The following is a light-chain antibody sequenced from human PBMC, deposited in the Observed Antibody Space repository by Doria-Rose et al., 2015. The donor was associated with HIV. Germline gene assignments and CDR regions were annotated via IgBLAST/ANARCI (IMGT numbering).Light chain of an antibody. CDR3: SSYAGKNNPYA. J-gene: IGLJ1*01. V-gene: IGLV2-8*01. CDR2: EVT. Sequence: PKLLISEVTKRPSGVPDRFSASKSGNTAYLTVSGLQAEDEADYYCSSYAGKNNPYASGSGTKVTVL.